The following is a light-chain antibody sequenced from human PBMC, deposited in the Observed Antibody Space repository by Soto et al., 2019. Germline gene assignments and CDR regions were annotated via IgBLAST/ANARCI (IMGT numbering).Light chain of an antibody. CDR1: VRDIGAYNY. Sequence: LPEPASLSGSPGQSSTVSNTGGVRDIGAYNYVSWYQQHPRKAPKLIIYGVKNRPSGVSNRFSASKSAFTASLTISGLQAEDEADYYCSSYTTTYFYVFRPGTKVNVL. V-gene: IGLV2-14*01. J-gene: IGLJ1*01. CDR2: GVK. CDR3: SSYTTTYFYV.